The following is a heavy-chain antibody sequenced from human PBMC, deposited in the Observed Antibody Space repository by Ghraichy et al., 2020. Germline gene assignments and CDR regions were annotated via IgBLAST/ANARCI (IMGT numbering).Heavy chain of an antibody. J-gene: IGHJ4*02. Sequence: SETLSLTCAVYGGSFSGYYWSWIRQPPGKGLEWIGEINHSGSTNYNPSLKSRVTISVDTSKNQFSLKLSSVTAADTAVYYCARASSYYDSSGQKQEDYFDYWGQGTLVTVSS. D-gene: IGHD3-22*01. CDR3: ARASSYYDSSGQKQEDYFDY. V-gene: IGHV4-34*01. CDR2: INHSGST. CDR1: GGSFSGYY.